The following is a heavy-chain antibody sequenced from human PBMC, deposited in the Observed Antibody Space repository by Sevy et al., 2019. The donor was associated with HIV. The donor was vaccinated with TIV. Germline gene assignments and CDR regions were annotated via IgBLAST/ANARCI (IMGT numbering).Heavy chain of an antibody. D-gene: IGHD5-12*01. CDR3: ASKRGYNHGPFDY. J-gene: IGHJ4*02. CDR2: IHYSGGT. CDR1: GGSISNSDSY. Sequence: SETLSLTCTVSGGSISNSDSYWSWIRQPPGKGLEGIGYIHYSGGTYYNPFLKCRVPMSVETCQKQFSLKLSSMTEADTAVYYCASKRGYNHGPFDYWGQGTLVTVSS. V-gene: IGHV4-30-4*02.